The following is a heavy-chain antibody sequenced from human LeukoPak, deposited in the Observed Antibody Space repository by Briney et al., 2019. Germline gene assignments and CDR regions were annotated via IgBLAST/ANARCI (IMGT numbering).Heavy chain of an antibody. V-gene: IGHV1-18*01. CDR3: ARRGNWNDVYYYYYMDV. Sequence: GASVKVSCKASGYTFTSYGISWVRQAPGQGLEWMGWISAYNGNTNYAQKLQGRVTMTTDTSTSTAYMELGSLRSDDTAVYYCARRGNWNDVYYYYYMDVWGKGTTVTVSS. D-gene: IGHD1-1*01. J-gene: IGHJ6*03. CDR1: GYTFTSYG. CDR2: ISAYNGNT.